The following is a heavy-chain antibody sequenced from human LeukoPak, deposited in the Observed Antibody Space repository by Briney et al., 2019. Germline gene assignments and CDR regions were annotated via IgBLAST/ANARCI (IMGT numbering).Heavy chain of an antibody. CDR3: AGRHSGSYYSFDY. J-gene: IGHJ4*02. V-gene: IGHV4-39*07. Sequence: SETLSLTCTVSGGSISSSSYYWSWIRQPPGKGLEWIGEINHSGSTNYNPSLKSRVTISVDTSKNQFSLKLSSVTAADTAVYYCAGRHSGSYYSFDYWGQGTLVTVSS. CDR1: GGSISSSSYY. CDR2: INHSGST. D-gene: IGHD1-26*01.